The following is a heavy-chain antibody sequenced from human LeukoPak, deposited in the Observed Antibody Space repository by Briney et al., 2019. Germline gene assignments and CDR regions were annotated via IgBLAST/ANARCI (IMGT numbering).Heavy chain of an antibody. CDR1: GFTFSSYW. Sequence: GGSLRLSCAASGFTFSSYWMHWVRQVPGKGSVWVSRINSDGSSSGYADSVKGRFTISRDNAKNTLYLQMDSLRAEDTAVYYCAREVVLLWFGVSKNYFDPWGQGTLVTVSS. V-gene: IGHV3-74*01. J-gene: IGHJ5*02. CDR2: INSDGSSS. D-gene: IGHD3-10*01. CDR3: AREVVLLWFGVSKNYFDP.